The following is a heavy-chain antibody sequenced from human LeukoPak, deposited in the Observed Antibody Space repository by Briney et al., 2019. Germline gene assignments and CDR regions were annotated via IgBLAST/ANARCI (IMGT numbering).Heavy chain of an antibody. V-gene: IGHV3-74*01. CDR1: GFTFSSYW. D-gene: IGHD3-3*01. CDR2: INSDGSST. J-gene: IGHJ4*02. CDR3: ARVGGVAGRAIDY. Sequence: GGSLRLSCAASGFTFSSYWMHWVRQAPGRGLVWVSRINSDGSSTSYADSVKGRFTISRDNAKNTLYLQMNSLRAEDTAVYYCARVGGVAGRAIDYWGQGTLVTVSS.